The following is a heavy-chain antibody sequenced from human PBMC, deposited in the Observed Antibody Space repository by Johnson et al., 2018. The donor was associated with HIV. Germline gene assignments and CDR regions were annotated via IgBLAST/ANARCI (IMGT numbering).Heavy chain of an antibody. V-gene: IGHV3-33*08. CDR2: IWYDGSNK. CDR3: ATSTASDAFDI. Sequence: QVQLVESGGGVVQPGRSLRLSCAASGFTCSSYAMHWVRQAPGKGLEWVAVIWYDGSNKNYADSVKGRFTISRDNSKNTLYLQMNSLRAEDTAVYYCATSTASDAFDIWGQGTMVTVSS. D-gene: IGHD1-1*01. J-gene: IGHJ3*02. CDR1: GFTCSSYA.